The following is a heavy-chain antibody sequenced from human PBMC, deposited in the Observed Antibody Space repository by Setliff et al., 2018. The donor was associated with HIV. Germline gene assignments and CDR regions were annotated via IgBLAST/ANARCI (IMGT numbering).Heavy chain of an antibody. CDR1: GYTFTTYA. J-gene: IGHJ4*02. Sequence: ASVKVSCKASGYTFTTYAMHWVRQAPGQRLEWMGWINGGNGNTEYSQKFQGRVTITRDISASTAYMELSSLSSEDTAVYYCARVSGLSGELLYFDYWGLGTLVTVSS. CDR3: ARVSGLSGELLYFDY. V-gene: IGHV1-3*01. D-gene: IGHD1-26*01. CDR2: INGGNGNT.